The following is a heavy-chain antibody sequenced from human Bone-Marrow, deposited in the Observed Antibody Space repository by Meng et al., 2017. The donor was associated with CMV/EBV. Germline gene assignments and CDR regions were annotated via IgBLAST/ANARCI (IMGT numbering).Heavy chain of an antibody. CDR1: GYIFTNSW. V-gene: IGHV5-51*01. CDR3: ARNDRTYGSFDY. J-gene: IGHJ4*02. CDR2: IYPGDSDT. Sequence: GESLKISCKGSGYIFTNSWIAWVRQMPGKGLEWMGMIYPGDSDTRYSPSFQGQVTISADKSITTAYLQWSSLKTSDTAMYYCARNDRTYGSFDYWGQGTLVTVSS. D-gene: IGHD1-1*01.